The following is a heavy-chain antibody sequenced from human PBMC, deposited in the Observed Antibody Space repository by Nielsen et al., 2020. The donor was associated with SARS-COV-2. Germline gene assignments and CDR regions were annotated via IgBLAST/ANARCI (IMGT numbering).Heavy chain of an antibody. V-gene: IGHV3-23*01. CDR1: GFTFSSYA. J-gene: IGHJ6*02. D-gene: IGHD3-22*01. CDR2: ISGSGGST. CDR3: AREGGYYDSSGYYYYYYGMDV. Sequence: GESLKISCAASGFTFSSYAMSWVRQAPGKGLEWVSAISGSGGSTYYADSVKGRFTISRDNAKNSLYLQMNSLRDEDTAVYYCAREGGYYDSSGYYYYYYGMDVWGQGTTVTVSS.